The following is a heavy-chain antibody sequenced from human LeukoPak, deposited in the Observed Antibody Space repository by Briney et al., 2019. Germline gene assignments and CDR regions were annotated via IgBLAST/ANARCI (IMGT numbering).Heavy chain of an antibody. CDR3: ARDQRNSGSYRFEY. D-gene: IGHD1-26*01. CDR2: ITGNNGNT. CDR1: GYTFSGYG. V-gene: IGHV1-18*01. Sequence: GASVKVSCKTSGYTFSGYGISWVRQAPGQGLEWMGWITGNNGNTNYAPSPQGRVTMTTDTSTNTVYMELTSLKSDDTAVYYCARDQRNSGSYRFEYWGQGTPVTVSS. J-gene: IGHJ4*02.